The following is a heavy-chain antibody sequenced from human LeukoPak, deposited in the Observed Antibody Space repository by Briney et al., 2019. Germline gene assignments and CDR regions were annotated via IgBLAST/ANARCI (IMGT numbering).Heavy chain of an antibody. J-gene: IGHJ6*02. CDR3: ARDPRGNPKGGYYYYGMDV. CDR1: GYTFTGYY. Sequence: ASVKVSCKASGYTFTGYYMHWVRQAPGQGLEWMGWINPNSGGTNYAQKFQGWVTMTRDTSISTAYMELSRLRSEDTAVYYCARDPRGNPKGGYYYYGMDVWGQGTTVTVSS. CDR2: INPNSGGT. V-gene: IGHV1-2*04. D-gene: IGHD4-23*01.